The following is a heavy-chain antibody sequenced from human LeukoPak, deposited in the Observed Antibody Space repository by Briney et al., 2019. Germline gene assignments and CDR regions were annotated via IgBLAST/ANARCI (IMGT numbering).Heavy chain of an antibody. Sequence: GGTLRLSCAASGFTFSNAWMNWVRQAPGKGLEWVGRIKRKTDGGTTDYAASVKGRFTIATDDSKNTMYLQMNSLKTEDTAVYYCNTDTFDYLWGSYGDGLDVWGKGTTVTVSS. CDR1: GFTFSNAW. J-gene: IGHJ6*04. V-gene: IGHV3-15*01. CDR2: IKRKTDGGTT. CDR3: NTDTFDYLWGSYGDGLDV. D-gene: IGHD3-16*01.